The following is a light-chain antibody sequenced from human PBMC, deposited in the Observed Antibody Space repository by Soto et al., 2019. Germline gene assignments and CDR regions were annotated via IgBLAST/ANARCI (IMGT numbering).Light chain of an antibody. Sequence: DIQMTQSPSTLSASVGDRVTITCWASQSISSWLAWYQQKPGKAPKLLIYKASSLESGVPSRFSGSGSGTEFTLTISSLQPDDFATYYCQQYNSYSIWTFGQGTKVEIK. V-gene: IGKV1-5*03. CDR3: QQYNSYSIWT. J-gene: IGKJ1*01. CDR2: KAS. CDR1: QSISSW.